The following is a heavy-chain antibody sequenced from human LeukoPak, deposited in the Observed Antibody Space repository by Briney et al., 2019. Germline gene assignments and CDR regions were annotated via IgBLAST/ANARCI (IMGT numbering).Heavy chain of an antibody. Sequence: PGGSLRLSCAASGFTFSNSAMTWVRQSPGKGLEWVSDISASGDTTHYADSVKGRFTISRDNSKNTLYLQMNSLRAEDTAVYYCANIPVKGRLWFGPFDYWGQGTLVTVSS. D-gene: IGHD3-10*01. CDR1: GFTFSNSA. CDR2: ISASGDTT. J-gene: IGHJ4*02. V-gene: IGHV3-23*01. CDR3: ANIPVKGRLWFGPFDY.